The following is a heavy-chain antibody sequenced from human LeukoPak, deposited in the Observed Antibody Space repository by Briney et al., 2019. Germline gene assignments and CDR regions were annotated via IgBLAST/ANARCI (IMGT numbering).Heavy chain of an antibody. CDR2: IYTSGST. CDR3: ARASLLLWFGELTD. D-gene: IGHD3-10*01. Sequence: PSETLSLTCTVSGGSISSYYWSWIRQPAGKGLEWIGRIYTSGSTNYNPSLKSRVTMSVDTSKNQFSLKLSSVTAADTAVYYYARASLLLWFGELTDWGQGTLVTVSS. J-gene: IGHJ4*02. V-gene: IGHV4-4*07. CDR1: GGSISSYY.